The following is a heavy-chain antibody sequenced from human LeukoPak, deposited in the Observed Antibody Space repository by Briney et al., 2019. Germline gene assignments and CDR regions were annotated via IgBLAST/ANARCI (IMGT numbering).Heavy chain of an antibody. Sequence: PSETLSLTCAVYGGSFSDYWWTWIRQSPGKGLEWIGEVNHSGRTNYNPSLKSRVSISVDRSKKQFSLKLTSVTAADTALYYCAAMTTVTMYSYFFDSWGQGTLLTVSS. CDR3: AAMTTVTMYSYFFDS. V-gene: IGHV4-34*01. J-gene: IGHJ4*02. CDR2: VNHSGRT. D-gene: IGHD4-17*01. CDR1: GGSFSDYW.